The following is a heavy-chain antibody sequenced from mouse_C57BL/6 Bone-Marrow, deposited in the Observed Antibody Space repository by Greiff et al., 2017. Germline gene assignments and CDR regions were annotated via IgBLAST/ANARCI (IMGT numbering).Heavy chain of an antibody. Sequence: EVKVVESGGGLVQSGRSLRLSCATSGFTFSDFYMEWVRQAPGKGLEWIAASRNKANDYTTEYSASVKGRFIVSRDTSQSILYLQMNALRAEDTAMYYCATGSSGTAWFAYWGQGTLVTVSA. CDR3: ATGSSGTAWFAY. D-gene: IGHD3-2*02. V-gene: IGHV7-1*01. CDR1: GFTFSDFY. J-gene: IGHJ3*01. CDR2: SRNKANDYTT.